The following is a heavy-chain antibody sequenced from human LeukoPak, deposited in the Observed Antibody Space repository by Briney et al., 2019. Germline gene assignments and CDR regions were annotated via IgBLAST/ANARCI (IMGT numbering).Heavy chain of an antibody. CDR3: ARIAADQYYFDY. CDR1: GFTFSSYS. J-gene: IGHJ4*02. Sequence: GGSLRLSCAASGFTFSSYSMNWVRQAPGKGLEWVSSISSSSSYIYYADSVKGRFTISRDNAKNSLYLQMNSLRAEDTAVYYCARIAADQYYFDYWGQGTLVTVSS. CDR2: ISSSSSYI. D-gene: IGHD6-13*01. V-gene: IGHV3-21*01.